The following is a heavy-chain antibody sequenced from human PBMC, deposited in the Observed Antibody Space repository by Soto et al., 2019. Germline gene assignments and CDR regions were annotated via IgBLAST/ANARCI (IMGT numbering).Heavy chain of an antibody. CDR1: GFTFSDYY. D-gene: IGHD3-16*01. CDR3: ARDLSPYSDYYDESTSETWFDP. J-gene: IGHJ5*02. Sequence: QVQLVASGGGLVQPGGSLRLSCAASGFTFSDYYMSWLRQPPGKGLEWVSYISKSGSIIHFAYSVKGRFAISRDNAKNTLYLQMSSLRAEDTALYYCARDLSPYSDYYDESTSETWFDPWGQGTLVTVSS. V-gene: IGHV3-11*01. CDR2: ISKSGSII.